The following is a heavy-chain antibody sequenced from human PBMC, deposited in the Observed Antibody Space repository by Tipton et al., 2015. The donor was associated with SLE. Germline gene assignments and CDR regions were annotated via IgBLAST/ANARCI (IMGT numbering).Heavy chain of an antibody. CDR1: GYSISSGYY. V-gene: IGHV4-38-2*01. CDR2: IYHSGST. Sequence: TLSLTCAVSGYSISSGYYWGWIRQPPGKGLEWIGSIYHSGSTYYNPSLKSRVTISVDTSKNQFSLKLSSVTAADTAVYYCARTHPIVVVPAAKGRDWYFDLWGRGTLVTVSS. CDR3: ARTHPIVVVPAAKGRDWYFDL. J-gene: IGHJ2*01. D-gene: IGHD2-2*01.